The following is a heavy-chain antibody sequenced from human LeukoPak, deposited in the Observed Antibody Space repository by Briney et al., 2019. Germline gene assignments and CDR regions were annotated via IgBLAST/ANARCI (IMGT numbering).Heavy chain of an antibody. CDR2: IYYSGST. V-gene: IGHV4-59*08. J-gene: IGHJ4*02. D-gene: IGHD3-3*01. Sequence: PSETLSLTCTVSGGSISSYYWSWIRQPPGKGLEWIGYIYYSGSTNYNPSLKSRVTISVDTSKNQFSPKLSSVTAADTAVYYCASRPYYDFWSGPPPIDYWGQGTLVTVSS. CDR1: GGSISSYY. CDR3: ASRPYYDFWSGPPPIDY.